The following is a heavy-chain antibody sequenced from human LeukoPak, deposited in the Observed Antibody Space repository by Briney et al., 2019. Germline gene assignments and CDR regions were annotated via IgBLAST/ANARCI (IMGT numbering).Heavy chain of an antibody. CDR3: ARDFVSGLLSWFDP. V-gene: IGHV3-21*01. J-gene: IGHJ5*02. CDR1: GFTFSSYA. D-gene: IGHD1-26*01. CDR2: ISSSSSYI. Sequence: GGSLRLSCAASGFTFSSYAMHWVRQAPGKGLEWVSSISSSSSYIYYADSVKGRFTISRDNAKNSLYLQMNSLRAEDTAVYYCARDFVSGLLSWFDPWGQGTLVTVSS.